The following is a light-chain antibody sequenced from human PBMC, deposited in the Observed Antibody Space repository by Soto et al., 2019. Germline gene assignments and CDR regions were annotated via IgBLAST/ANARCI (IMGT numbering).Light chain of an antibody. CDR2: DVS. CDR3: CSYAGSYTFYV. J-gene: IGLJ1*01. V-gene: IGLV2-11*01. Sequence: QSVLPQPRSVSGSPGQSVTISCTGTSSDVGGYNYVSWYQQHPGKAPQLMIYDVSKRPSGVPDRFSGSKSGNTASLTISGLQAEDEADYYGCSYAGSYTFYVFGTGTKLTVL. CDR1: SSDVGGYNY.